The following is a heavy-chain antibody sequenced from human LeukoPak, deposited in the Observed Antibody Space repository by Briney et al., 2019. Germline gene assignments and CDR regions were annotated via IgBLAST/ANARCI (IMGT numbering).Heavy chain of an antibody. CDR1: GGSISSSSYY. D-gene: IGHD3-9*01. V-gene: IGHV4-31*03. CDR2: IYYSGST. Sequence: SETLSLTCTVSGGSISSSSYYWGWIRQPPGKGLEWIGYIYYSGSTYYNPSLKSRVTISVDTSKNQFSLKLSSVTAADTAVYYCAREVEDFDWSYGMDVWGQGTTVTVSS. J-gene: IGHJ6*02. CDR3: AREVEDFDWSYGMDV.